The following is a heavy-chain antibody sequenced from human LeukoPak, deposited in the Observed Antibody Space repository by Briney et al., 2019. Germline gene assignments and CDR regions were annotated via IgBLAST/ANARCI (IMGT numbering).Heavy chain of an antibody. CDR2: ISYDGSNK. J-gene: IGHJ4*02. CDR1: GFTFSSYV. CDR3: AKEGVVVAAGFYFGY. Sequence: GRSLRLSCAASGFTFSSYVMHSVRQAPGKGLEWVAVISYDGSNKYYADSVKGRFTISRDNSKNTLYLQMNSLRAEDTAVYYCAKEGVVVAAGFYFGYWGQGTLVTVSS. D-gene: IGHD2-15*01. V-gene: IGHV3-30*18.